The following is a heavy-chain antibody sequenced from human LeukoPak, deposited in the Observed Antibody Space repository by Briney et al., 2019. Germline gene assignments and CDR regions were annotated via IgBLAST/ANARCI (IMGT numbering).Heavy chain of an antibody. J-gene: IGHJ4*02. D-gene: IGHD6-13*01. Sequence: WVRQAPGKGLEWIGSIYYSGSTYYNPSLKSRVTISVDTSKNQFSLKLSSVTAADTAVYYCARLVEGIAAAGTDYWGQGTLVTVSS. CDR3: ARLVEGIAAAGTDY. CDR2: IYYSGST. V-gene: IGHV4-39*01.